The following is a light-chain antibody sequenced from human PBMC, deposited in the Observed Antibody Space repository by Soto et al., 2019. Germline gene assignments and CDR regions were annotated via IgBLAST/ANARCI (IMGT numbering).Light chain of an antibody. V-gene: IGKV1-33*01. J-gene: IGKJ3*01. CDR1: QSISSH. Sequence: DIQMTQSPSSLSASVGDRVTITCRASQSISSHLNWYQQKPGKAPKLLIYDASKLEVGVPSKFSGSGSVTNFSLSITDLQPEDIGTYFCQQYDSLPITFGPGSTVN. CDR2: DAS. CDR3: QQYDSLPIT.